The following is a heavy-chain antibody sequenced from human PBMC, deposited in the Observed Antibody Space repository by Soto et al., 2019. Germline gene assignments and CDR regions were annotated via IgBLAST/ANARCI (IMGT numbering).Heavy chain of an antibody. V-gene: IGHV4-30-4*01. J-gene: IGHJ5*02. Sequence: PSETLSLTCTVSGGSLSSGDYYRSWIRQPPGKALEWIGYIYYSGSTYYTPSLKSRVTISVDTSKNQLSLKLSSVTAADTAVYYCARGGMGYCRGGSCITEAQYNWFDPWGQGTLVTVSS. CDR3: ARGGMGYCRGGSCITEAQYNWFDP. CDR2: IYYSGST. CDR1: GGSLSSGDYY. D-gene: IGHD2-15*01.